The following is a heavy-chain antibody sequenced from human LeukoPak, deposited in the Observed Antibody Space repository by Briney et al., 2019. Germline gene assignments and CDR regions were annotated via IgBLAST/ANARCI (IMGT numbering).Heavy chain of an antibody. Sequence: TSVKVSCKASGYTFTGYYMHWVRQAPGQGLEWMGWINPNSGGTNYAQKFQGRVTMTRDTSISTAYMELSRLRSDDTAVYYCARAVFRPAAVDYWGQGTLVTVSS. CDR2: INPNSGGT. V-gene: IGHV1-2*02. J-gene: IGHJ4*02. D-gene: IGHD2-2*01. CDR3: ARAVFRPAAVDY. CDR1: GYTFTGYY.